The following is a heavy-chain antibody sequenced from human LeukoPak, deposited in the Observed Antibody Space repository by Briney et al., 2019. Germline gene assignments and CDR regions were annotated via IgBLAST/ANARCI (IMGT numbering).Heavy chain of an antibody. Sequence: PGGSLRLSCAASGFTLSSYAMSWVRQGPGKGLEWVSAISVSGNTYHADSVKGRFTISRDSSKNTLYLQMNSLRAEDTAVYYCAKTGNPATGDYWGQGTLVTVSS. CDR3: AKTGNPATGDY. D-gene: IGHD1-1*01. CDR2: ISVSGNT. V-gene: IGHV3-23*01. CDR1: GFTLSSYA. J-gene: IGHJ4*02.